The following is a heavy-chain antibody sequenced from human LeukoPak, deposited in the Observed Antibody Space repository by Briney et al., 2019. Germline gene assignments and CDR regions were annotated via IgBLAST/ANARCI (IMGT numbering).Heavy chain of an antibody. CDR2: ISGYNGNT. J-gene: IGHJ6*03. Sequence: ASVKVSCKASGYTFTSYGISWARQAPGQGLEWMGWISGYNGNTNYAQKLQGRVTMTTDTSTSTAYMELRSLRSDDTAVYYCARNSMGYGSGKYYYYYCMDVWGKGTTVTISS. CDR1: GYTFTSYG. V-gene: IGHV1-18*01. D-gene: IGHD3-10*01. CDR3: ARNSMGYGSGKYYYYYCMDV.